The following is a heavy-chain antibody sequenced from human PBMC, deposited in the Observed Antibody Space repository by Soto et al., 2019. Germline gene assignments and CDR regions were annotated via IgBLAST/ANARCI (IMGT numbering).Heavy chain of an antibody. D-gene: IGHD3-10*01. CDR1: GYTFTSYD. CDR3: ARGRYYYGSGSYTDDY. J-gene: IGHJ4*02. CDR2: MNPNSGNT. Sequence: ASVKVSCKASGYTFTSYDINWVRQATGQGLEWMGWMNPNSGNTGYAQKFQGRVTMTRNTSISTAYMELSSLRSEDTAVYYCARGRYYYGSGSYTDDYWGQGTLVTVSS. V-gene: IGHV1-8*01.